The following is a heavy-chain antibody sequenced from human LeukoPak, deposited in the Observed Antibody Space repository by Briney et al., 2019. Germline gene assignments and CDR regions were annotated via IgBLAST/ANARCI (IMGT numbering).Heavy chain of an antibody. CDR3: ATEVADYGGYYYYHYMDV. J-gene: IGHJ6*03. CDR2: IYTSGSN. V-gene: IGHV4-4*07. Sequence: PSETLSLTCTVSGGSISSCYWSWIRQPAGEGLEWIGRIYTSGSNNYNPSPKSRVTMSVDTYKNQSSLKLSSVTAADTAMYYCATEVADYGGYYYYHYMDVWGKGTTVTISS. D-gene: IGHD4-23*01. CDR1: GGSISSCY.